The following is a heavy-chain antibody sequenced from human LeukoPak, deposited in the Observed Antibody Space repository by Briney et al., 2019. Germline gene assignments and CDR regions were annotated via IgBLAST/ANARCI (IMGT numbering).Heavy chain of an antibody. J-gene: IGHJ4*02. CDR3: ARHYYDSSSGYFYFDY. D-gene: IGHD3-22*01. CDR1: GGSISGYY. Sequence: SETLSLTCTVSGGSISGYYWSWIRQPPGKGLEWIAYIYYSGSTNYNPSLKSRVTISVDTSKNQFSLKLSSVTAADTAVYYCARHYYDSSSGYFYFDYWGQGTLVTVSS. CDR2: IYYSGST. V-gene: IGHV4-59*08.